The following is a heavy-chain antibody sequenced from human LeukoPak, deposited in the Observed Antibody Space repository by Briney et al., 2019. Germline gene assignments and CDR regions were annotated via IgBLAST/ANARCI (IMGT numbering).Heavy chain of an antibody. J-gene: IGHJ5*02. D-gene: IGHD2-2*01. CDR2: TSSSMSYI. Sequence: GGSLRLSCAASGFTFKSYTMHWVRQSPGKGLEWVASTSSSMSYIYYADSVKGRFTISRDNAKNSLYLQMNGLRLEDTAIYHCATERMPGAPISPIRPEFDPWGQGTLVTVSS. V-gene: IGHV3-21*04. CDR1: GFTFKSYT. CDR3: ATERMPGAPISPIRPEFDP.